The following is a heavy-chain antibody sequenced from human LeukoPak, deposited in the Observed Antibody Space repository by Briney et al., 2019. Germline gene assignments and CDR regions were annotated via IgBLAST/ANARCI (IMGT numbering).Heavy chain of an antibody. CDR1: GFTFSSYW. V-gene: IGHV3-7*01. Sequence: GGSLRLSCAASGFTFSSYWMSWVRQAPGKGLEWVANIKQDGSEKYYVDSVKGRFTISRDNAKNSLYLQMNSLRAEDTAVYYCARLPGYDYGDYLFDYWGQGTLVTVSS. CDR2: IKQDGSEK. D-gene: IGHD4-17*01. J-gene: IGHJ4*02. CDR3: ARLPGYDYGDYLFDY.